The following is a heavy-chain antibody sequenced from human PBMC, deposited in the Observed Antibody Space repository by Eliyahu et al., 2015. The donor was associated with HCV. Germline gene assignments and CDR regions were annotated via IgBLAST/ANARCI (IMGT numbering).Heavy chain of an antibody. CDR1: GFTVSSNY. CDR2: IYSGGST. D-gene: IGHD3-10*01. J-gene: IGHJ4*02. V-gene: IGHV3-66*01. CDR3: ASYMVRGVIPFGY. Sequence: EVQLVXSGGGXVQPGGXLRLSXAASGFTVSSNYMGWVRQAPGKGLEWVSVIYSGGSTYYADSVKGRFTISRDNSKNTLYLQMNSLRAEDTAVYYCASYMVRGVIPFGYWGQGTLVTVSS.